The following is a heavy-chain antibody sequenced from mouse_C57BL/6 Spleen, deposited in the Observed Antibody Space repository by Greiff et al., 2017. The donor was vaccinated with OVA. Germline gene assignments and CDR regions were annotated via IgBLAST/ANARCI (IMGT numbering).Heavy chain of an antibody. CDR2: INPNNGGT. D-gene: IGHD1-1*01. CDR3: ARSFYGKVDY. V-gene: IGHV1-26*01. Sequence: VQLQQSGPELVKPGASVKISCKASGYTFTDYYMNWVKQSHGKSLEWIGDINPNNGGTSYNQKFKGKATLTVDKASSTAYMELRSLTSEDSAVYYCARSFYGKVDYWGKGTTLTVSS. CDR1: GYTFTDYY. J-gene: IGHJ2*01.